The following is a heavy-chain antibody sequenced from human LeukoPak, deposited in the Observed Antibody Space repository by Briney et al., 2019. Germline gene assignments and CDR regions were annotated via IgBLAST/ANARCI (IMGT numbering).Heavy chain of an antibody. V-gene: IGHV3-33*01. D-gene: IGHD3-22*01. CDR3: ARVGYDSSGYPLGY. Sequence: PGRSLRLSCAASGFTFSSYGMHWVRQAPGKGLEWVAVIWYDGSNKYYADSVKGRFTISRDNSKNTLYLQMNSLRAEDTAVYYCARVGYDSSGYPLGYWGQGTLVTVSS. J-gene: IGHJ4*02. CDR2: IWYDGSNK. CDR1: GFTFSSYG.